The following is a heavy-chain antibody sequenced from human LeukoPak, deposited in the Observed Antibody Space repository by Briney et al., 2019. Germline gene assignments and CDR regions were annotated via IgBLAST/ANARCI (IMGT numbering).Heavy chain of an antibody. J-gene: IGHJ6*02. D-gene: IGHD2-8*01. CDR1: GFPFSSYW. V-gene: IGHV3-7*01. CDR3: TRDRQGPRLYEMDI. CDR2: IKVDGSEI. Sequence: SGGSLRLSCVASGFPFSSYWMTWVRQAPGKGPEWVANIKVDGSEIYYVDSVKGRFTISRDNAKNSLYLQMNSLRAEDTAVYYCTRDRQGPRLYEMDIWGQGTTVTVSS.